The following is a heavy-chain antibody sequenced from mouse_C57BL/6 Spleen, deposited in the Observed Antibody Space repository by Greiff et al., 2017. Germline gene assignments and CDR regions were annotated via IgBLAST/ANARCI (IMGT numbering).Heavy chain of an antibody. Sequence: QVQLQQPGAELVMPGASVKLSCKASGYTFTSYWMHWVKQRPGQGLEWIGEIDPSDRYTNYNQKFKGKSTLTADKSSSTAYMQLSSLTSEDSAVYYCARRCYSYDIWRGAVDYWGQGTSVTVSS. V-gene: IGHV1-69*01. J-gene: IGHJ4*01. D-gene: IGHD2-12*01. CDR1: GYTFTSYW. CDR3: ARRCYSYDIWRGAVDY. CDR2: IDPSDRYT.